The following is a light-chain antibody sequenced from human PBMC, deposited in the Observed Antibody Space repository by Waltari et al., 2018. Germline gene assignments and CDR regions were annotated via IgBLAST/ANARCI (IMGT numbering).Light chain of an antibody. CDR3: AAWDDSLNVWV. V-gene: IGLV1-44*01. J-gene: IGLJ3*02. CDR1: SSNIGGNT. Sequence: QSVLTQPPSASVSPGQSVTISCSGRSSNIGGNTPNGDQQLPRTAPKLLIYSNNQRHSAVPDRLSCSKSGTSAPLAISGLQSEDDADYYCAAWDDSLNVWVFGGGTKLTVL. CDR2: SNN.